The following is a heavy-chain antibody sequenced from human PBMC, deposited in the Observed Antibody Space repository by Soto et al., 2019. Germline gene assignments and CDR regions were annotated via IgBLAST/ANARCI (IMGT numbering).Heavy chain of an antibody. CDR2: ISSSSSYI. CDR1: GFTFSSYS. CDR3: ARERMGADSIYCSGGSCYGLEGFDP. J-gene: IGHJ5*02. D-gene: IGHD2-15*01. Sequence: EVQLVESGGGLVKPGGSLRLSCAASGFTFSSYSMNWVRQAPGKGLEWVSSISSSSSYIYYADSVKGRFTISRDNAKNTLYLQMNSLRAEDTAVYYCARERMGADSIYCSGGSCYGLEGFDPWGQGTLVTVSS. V-gene: IGHV3-21*04.